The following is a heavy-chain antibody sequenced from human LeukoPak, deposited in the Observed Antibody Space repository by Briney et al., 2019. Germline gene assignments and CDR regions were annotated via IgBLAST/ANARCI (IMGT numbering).Heavy chain of an antibody. Sequence: GASVKVSCKASGYTFTSYDINWVRQATGHGLEWMGWMNPNSGNTGYAQKFQDRVTMTRNTSISTAYMELSSLRSEDTAVYYCATSYYDSSGYYYYYYGMDVWGQGTTVTVSS. D-gene: IGHD3-22*01. CDR2: MNPNSGNT. CDR1: GYTFTSYD. V-gene: IGHV1-8*01. J-gene: IGHJ6*02. CDR3: ATSYYDSSGYYYYYYGMDV.